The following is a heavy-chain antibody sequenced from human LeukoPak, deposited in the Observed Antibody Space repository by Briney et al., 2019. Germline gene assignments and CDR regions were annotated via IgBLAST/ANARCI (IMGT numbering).Heavy chain of an antibody. CDR2: IDSRGSTI. CDR1: GFTFSHYE. CDR3: ARGGAYGYGYVGY. J-gene: IGHJ4*02. Sequence: GGSLRLSCAASGFTFSHYEMTWVRKAPGKGLEWVSFIDSRGSTIFYPDSVKGRFTISRDNAQNSLSLQMNSLRAEDTAVYYCARGGAYGYGYVGYWGQGTLVTVSS. D-gene: IGHD5-18*01. V-gene: IGHV3-48*03.